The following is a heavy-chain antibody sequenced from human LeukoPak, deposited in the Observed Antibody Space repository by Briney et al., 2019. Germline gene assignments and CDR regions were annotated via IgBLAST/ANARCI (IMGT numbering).Heavy chain of an antibody. D-gene: IGHD6-13*01. Sequence: GESLKISCKGSGYSFTSYWISWVRQMPGKGLEWMGRIDPSDSYTNYSPSFQGHVTISADKSISTAYLQWSSLKVSDTAMYYCARQDIAAANGFDPWGQGTLVTVSS. CDR3: ARQDIAAANGFDP. J-gene: IGHJ5*02. CDR1: GYSFTSYW. V-gene: IGHV5-10-1*01. CDR2: IDPSDSYT.